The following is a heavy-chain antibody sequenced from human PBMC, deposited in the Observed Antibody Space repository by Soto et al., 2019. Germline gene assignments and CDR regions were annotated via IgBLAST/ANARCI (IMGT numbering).Heavy chain of an antibody. J-gene: IGHJ4*02. D-gene: IGHD3-10*01. V-gene: IGHV3-23*01. Sequence: GGSLRLSCAASGFTFSSYAMSWVRQAPGKGLEWVSAISGSGGSTYYADSVKGRFTISRDNSKNTLYLQMNSLRAEDTAVYYCATSPFMVRGVMFGYYFDYWGQGTLVTVSS. CDR2: ISGSGGST. CDR1: GFTFSSYA. CDR3: ATSPFMVRGVMFGYYFDY.